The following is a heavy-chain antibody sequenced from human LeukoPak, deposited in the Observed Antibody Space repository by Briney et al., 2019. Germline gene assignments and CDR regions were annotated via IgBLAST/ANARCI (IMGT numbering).Heavy chain of an antibody. CDR2: ISSSSSYI. V-gene: IGHV3-21*01. Sequence: GGSLRLSCAASGFTFSSYSMNWVRQAPGKGLEWVSSISSSSSYIYYADSVKGRFTISRDNAKNSLYLQMNSLRAEDTAVYYCASRYYYGSGSHPPFDYWAREPWSPSPQ. J-gene: IGHJ4*02. CDR3: ASRYYYGSGSHPPFDY. D-gene: IGHD3-10*01. CDR1: GFTFSSYS.